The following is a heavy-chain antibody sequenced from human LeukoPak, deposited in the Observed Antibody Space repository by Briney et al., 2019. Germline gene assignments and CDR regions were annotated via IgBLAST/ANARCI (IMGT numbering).Heavy chain of an antibody. V-gene: IGHV4-59*01. Sequence: PSETLSLTCTVSGGSISPYYWSWIRQTPGNGLEWIGYILYSGTTTNYNPSLKSRVTISVDTSKNQFSLKLSSVTAADTAVYYCARVGDWNDLVYWGRGTLVTVSS. CDR2: ILYSGTTT. CDR3: ARVGDWNDLVY. CDR1: GGSISPYY. D-gene: IGHD1-1*01. J-gene: IGHJ4*02.